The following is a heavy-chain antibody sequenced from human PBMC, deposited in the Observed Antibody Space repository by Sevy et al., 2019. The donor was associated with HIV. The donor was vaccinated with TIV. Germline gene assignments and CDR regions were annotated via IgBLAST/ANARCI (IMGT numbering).Heavy chain of an antibody. D-gene: IGHD2-8*01. CDR3: ARGSTSWYDY. V-gene: IGHV1-18*01. Sequence: ASVKVSCKASGYTFTTYNIVWVRQAPGQGLEWLAWMSPYNGNKNYAQRVQGRVTMTTDTFTDTAFLELRSLEFDDRATYYCARGSTSWYDYWGQGTLVTVSS. CDR2: MSPYNGNK. J-gene: IGHJ4*02. CDR1: GYTFTTYN.